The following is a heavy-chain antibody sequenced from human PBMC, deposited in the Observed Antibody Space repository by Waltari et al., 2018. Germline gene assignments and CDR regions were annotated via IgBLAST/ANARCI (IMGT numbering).Heavy chain of an antibody. Sequence: EVQLVESGGGLVKPGGSLRLSCAASGFTFSSYSMNWVRQAPGKGLGGASAISSSSSDRDYADSGKGRFTISRDNAKTSLYLQMNSLRAEDTAVYYCARAARGVQRPDAFDIWGQGTMVTVSS. CDR2: ISSSSSDR. D-gene: IGHD1-1*01. J-gene: IGHJ3*02. CDR1: GFTFSSYS. V-gene: IGHV3-21*01. CDR3: ARAARGVQRPDAFDI.